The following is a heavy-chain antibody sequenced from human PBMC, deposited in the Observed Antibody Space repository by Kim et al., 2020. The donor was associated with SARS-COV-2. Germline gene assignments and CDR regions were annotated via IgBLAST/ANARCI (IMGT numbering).Heavy chain of an antibody. D-gene: IGHD1-26*01. Sequence: GGSLRLSCAASGFTFSSYTMAWVRQGPGKGLEWVSTITGSASSIYYADSVKGRFTVSRDNYKSTLYLQLNSLRGEDTAVYYCAKDLVVAASWGQGTLVTVSS. V-gene: IGHV3-23*01. J-gene: IGHJ4*02. CDR1: GFTFSSYT. CDR3: AKDLVVAAS. CDR2: ITGSASSI.